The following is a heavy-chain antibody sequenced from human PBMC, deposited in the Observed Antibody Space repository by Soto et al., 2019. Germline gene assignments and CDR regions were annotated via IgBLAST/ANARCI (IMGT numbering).Heavy chain of an antibody. Sequence: QPGGSLRLSCAASGFTFSSYWMHWVRQAPGKGLVWVSDINNSGHYTYYADSVKGRFTISRDNSKNTMFLQMNNLRVEDTAMHYCARRPDAFDIWGQGTMVTVSS. CDR2: INNSGHYT. CDR1: GFTFSSYW. V-gene: IGHV3-74*01. J-gene: IGHJ3*02. CDR3: ARRPDAFDI.